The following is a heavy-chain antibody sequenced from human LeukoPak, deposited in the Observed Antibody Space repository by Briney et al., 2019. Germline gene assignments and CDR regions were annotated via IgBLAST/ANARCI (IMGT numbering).Heavy chain of an antibody. D-gene: IGHD6-25*01. CDR2: ISYDGSNK. V-gene: IGHV3-30*03. J-gene: IGHJ4*02. Sequence: GGSLRLSCAASGFTFSSYGMHWVRQAPGKGLEWVAVISYDGSNKYYADSVKGRFTISRDNSKNTLYLQMNSLRAEDTAVYYCQAAARRRNFGYWGQGTLVTVSS. CDR1: GFTFSSYG. CDR3: QAAARRRNFGY.